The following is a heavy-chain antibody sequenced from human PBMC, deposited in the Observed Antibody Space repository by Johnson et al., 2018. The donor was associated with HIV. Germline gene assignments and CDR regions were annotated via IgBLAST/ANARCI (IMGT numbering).Heavy chain of an antibody. V-gene: IGHV3-30*02. CDR1: GFTFSSYG. Sequence: QEQLVESGGGVVQPGGSLRLSCAASGFTFSSYGMHWVRQAPGKGLEWVAFIRYDGSNKYYADSVKGRFTISRDNSKNTLYLQMNSLRAEDTAVYYCARLGVGATWHAFDIWGQGTMVTVSS. D-gene: IGHD1-26*01. CDR2: IRYDGSNK. J-gene: IGHJ3*02. CDR3: ARLGVGATWHAFDI.